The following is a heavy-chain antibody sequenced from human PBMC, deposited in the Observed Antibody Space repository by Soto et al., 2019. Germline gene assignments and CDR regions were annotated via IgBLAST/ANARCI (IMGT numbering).Heavy chain of an antibody. Sequence: GGSLTLSCAASGFPFSSYDMHWVRQATGKGLEWVSAIGTAGDTYYPGSVKGRFTISRENAKNSLYLQMNSLRAGDTAVYYCARGGYDNGLYSGYDSELFWFDPWGQGTLVNVSS. CDR2: IGTAGDT. J-gene: IGHJ5*02. CDR3: ARGGYDNGLYSGYDSELFWFDP. V-gene: IGHV3-13*01. D-gene: IGHD5-12*01. CDR1: GFPFSSYD.